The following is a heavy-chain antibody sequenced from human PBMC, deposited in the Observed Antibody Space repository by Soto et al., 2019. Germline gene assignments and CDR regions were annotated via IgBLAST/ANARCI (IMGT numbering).Heavy chain of an antibody. Sequence: QVQLVESGGGVVQPGRSLRLSCAVSGFTFSSYGMHWVRQAPGKGLEWVAVISYDGSNKYYADSVKGRFTISRDNSKNTLYLQMNSLRAEDTAVYYCAKVLYSSSWYGAFDPWGQGTLVTVSS. D-gene: IGHD6-13*01. CDR3: AKVLYSSSWYGAFDP. V-gene: IGHV3-30*18. CDR1: GFTFSSYG. CDR2: ISYDGSNK. J-gene: IGHJ5*02.